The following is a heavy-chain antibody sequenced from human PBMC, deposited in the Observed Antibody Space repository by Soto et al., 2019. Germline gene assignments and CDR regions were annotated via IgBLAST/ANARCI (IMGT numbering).Heavy chain of an antibody. V-gene: IGHV4-31*03. CDR3: ARVRANVWEFDY. J-gene: IGHJ4*02. D-gene: IGHD1-26*01. CDR1: GGSISSGGYY. CDR2: IYYSGST. Sequence: SETLSLTCTVSGGSISSGGYYWSWIRQHPGKGLEWIGYIYYSGSTYYNPSLKSRVTISVDTSKNQFSLKLSSVTAADTAVYYCARVRANVWEFDYWGQGTLVTVSS.